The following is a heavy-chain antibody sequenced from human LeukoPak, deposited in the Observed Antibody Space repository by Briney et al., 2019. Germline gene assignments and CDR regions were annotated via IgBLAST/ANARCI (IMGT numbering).Heavy chain of an antibody. J-gene: IGHJ4*02. CDR3: ARDGVYCTNGVCLFDY. Sequence: SETLSLTCTVSGYSIRSDYYWGWIRQTPGKGLAWIGSIYHSGNTYYNPSLQSRVTISIDTSKNQFSLKLSSVTAADTAVYYCARDGVYCTNGVCLFDYWGQGTLVAVSS. D-gene: IGHD2-8*01. CDR1: GYSIRSDYY. CDR2: IYHSGNT. V-gene: IGHV4-38-2*02.